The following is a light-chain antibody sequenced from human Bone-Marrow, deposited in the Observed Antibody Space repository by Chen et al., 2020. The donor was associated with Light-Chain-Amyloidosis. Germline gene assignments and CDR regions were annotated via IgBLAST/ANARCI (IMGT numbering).Light chain of an antibody. V-gene: IGKV3-11*01. CDR1: QSVDSY. CDR3: QQRRNWPRT. J-gene: IGKJ1*01. Sequence: IVLTQSPATLSLSPGERATLSCRASQSVDSYLAWYQQKPGQALWLLIVDASNRATGIPARFSGSGSGTDFTLTISSLEPEDFAVYYCQQRRNWPRTFGQGTKVDIK. CDR2: DAS.